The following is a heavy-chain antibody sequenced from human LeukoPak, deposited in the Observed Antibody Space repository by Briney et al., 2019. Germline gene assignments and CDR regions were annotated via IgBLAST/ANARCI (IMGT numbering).Heavy chain of an antibody. CDR2: INPNSGGT. CDR3: AALHIGGVGATTGDY. V-gene: IGHV1-8*02. D-gene: IGHD1-26*01. Sequence: ASVRVSCKTSGYTFTDYDITWVRQAPGQGLEWMGWINPNSGGTSYAQKFQGRVTMTRDTSTSTVYMELSSLRSEDTAVYYCAALHIGGVGATTGDYWGQGTLVTVSS. CDR1: GYTFTDYD. J-gene: IGHJ4*02.